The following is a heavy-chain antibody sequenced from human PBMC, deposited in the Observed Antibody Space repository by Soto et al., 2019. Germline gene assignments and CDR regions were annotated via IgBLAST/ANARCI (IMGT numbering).Heavy chain of an antibody. Sequence: QVHLVQSGAEVKKPGASVKVSCKTSGYTFSAYDMHWVRQAPGQGLEWMGWINPKSGGTLDAQKFQGRVTMTRDTSISTAYMELSRLRSDDTAVYYCARGGTFAYDTSGYSVYWGQGTLVTVSS. CDR2: INPKSGGT. V-gene: IGHV1-2*02. J-gene: IGHJ4*02. D-gene: IGHD3-22*01. CDR3: ARGGTFAYDTSGYSVY. CDR1: GYTFSAYD.